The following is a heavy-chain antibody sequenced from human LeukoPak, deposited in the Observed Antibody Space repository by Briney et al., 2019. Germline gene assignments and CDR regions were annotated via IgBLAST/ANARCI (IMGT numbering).Heavy chain of an antibody. V-gene: IGHV4-59*01. CDR3: ARERSDWFDP. Sequence: SETLSLTCTVSGGSISSYYWSWIRQPPGKGLEWIGYIYYSGSTNYNPSLKSRVTMSVDTSKNQFSLKLSSVTAADTAVYYCARERSDWFDPWGQGTLVTVSS. CDR1: GGSISSYY. J-gene: IGHJ5*02. CDR2: IYYSGST.